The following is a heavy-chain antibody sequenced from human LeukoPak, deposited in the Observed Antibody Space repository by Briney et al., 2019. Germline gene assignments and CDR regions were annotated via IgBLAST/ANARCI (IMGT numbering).Heavy chain of an antibody. V-gene: IGHV1-69*06. J-gene: IGHJ5*02. D-gene: IGHD2-2*01. CDR1: GGTFSSYA. CDR2: IIPIFGTA. Sequence: SVKVSCKASGGTFSSYAISWVRQAPGQGLEWMGEIIPIFGTANYAQKFQGRVTITADKSTSTAYMELSSLRSEDTAVYYCAREDVAYCSSTSCYAGWFDPWGQGTLVTVSS. CDR3: AREDVAYCSSTSCYAGWFDP.